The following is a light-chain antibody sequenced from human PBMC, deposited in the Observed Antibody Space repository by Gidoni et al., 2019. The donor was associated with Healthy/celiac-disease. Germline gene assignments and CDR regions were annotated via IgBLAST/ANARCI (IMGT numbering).Light chain of an antibody. V-gene: IGKV3-15*01. CDR3: QQYNNWPPVLT. Sequence: EIVMTQSPATLSVSPGERATLSCRASQSVSSNLAWYQQKPGQATRLLIYGASTRATGIPARFSGRESGTEFTLTISSLQSEDFAVYCCQQYNNWPPVLTFGGGTKVEIK. CDR1: QSVSSN. CDR2: GAS. J-gene: IGKJ4*01.